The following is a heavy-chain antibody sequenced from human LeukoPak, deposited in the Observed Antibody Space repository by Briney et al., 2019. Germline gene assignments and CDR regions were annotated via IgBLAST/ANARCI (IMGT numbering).Heavy chain of an antibody. Sequence: SETLSLTCTVSGGSITSPTYYWSWIRQPAGKGLEWIGRIYTSGNTNYNPSLKSRVTISVDTSKNQFSLKLSSVTAADTAVYYCAREGMDGDYVDYWGQGTLVTVSS. CDR1: GGSITSPTYY. J-gene: IGHJ4*02. D-gene: IGHD4-17*01. CDR2: IYTSGNT. CDR3: AREGMDGDYVDY. V-gene: IGHV4-61*02.